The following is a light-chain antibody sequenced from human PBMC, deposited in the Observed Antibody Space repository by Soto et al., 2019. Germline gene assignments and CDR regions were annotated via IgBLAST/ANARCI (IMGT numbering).Light chain of an antibody. V-gene: IGKV1-39*01. CDR1: QSISSY. CDR2: GAS. CDR3: QQSYSTPYT. J-gene: IGKJ2*01. Sequence: DIQMTQSPSSLSASVGDRVTITCRASQSISSYLNWYQQKPGKAPKLLIYGASSLQSGVPSRLSGSGSGTDFTLTISSLQPEDFATYYCQQSYSTPYTFGQGTKLEIK.